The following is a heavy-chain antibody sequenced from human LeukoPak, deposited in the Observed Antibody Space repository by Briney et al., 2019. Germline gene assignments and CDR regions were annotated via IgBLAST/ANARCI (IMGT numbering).Heavy chain of an antibody. V-gene: IGHV4-59*08. CDR2: IYYSGST. D-gene: IGHD2-15*01. J-gene: IGHJ6*02. Sequence: SSETLSLTCTVSGGSISSYYWSWIRQPPGKGLEWIGYIYYSGSTNYNPSLKSRVTISADTSKNQFSLKLSSVTAADTAVYYCARRVGYYYGMDVWGQGTTVTVSS. CDR1: GGSISSYY. CDR3: ARRVGYYYGMDV.